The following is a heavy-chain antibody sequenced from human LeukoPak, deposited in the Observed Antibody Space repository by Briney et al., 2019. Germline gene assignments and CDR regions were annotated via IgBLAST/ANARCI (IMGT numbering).Heavy chain of an antibody. J-gene: IGHJ5*02. Sequence: GSLRLSCAASGFTVSSNYMSWVRQPPGKGLEWIGEINHSGSTNYNPSLKSRVTISVDTSKNQFSLKLSSVTAADTAVYYCARGRGYSYGYGPGNNWFDPWGQGTLVTVSS. D-gene: IGHD5-18*01. CDR2: INHSGST. V-gene: IGHV4-34*01. CDR3: ARGRGYSYGYGPGNNWFDP. CDR1: GFTVSSNY.